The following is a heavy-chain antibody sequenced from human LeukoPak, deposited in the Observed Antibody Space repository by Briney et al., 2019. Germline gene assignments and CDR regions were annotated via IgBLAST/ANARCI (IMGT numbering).Heavy chain of an antibody. CDR2: IYYSGST. J-gene: IGHJ4*02. Sequence: PSETLSLTCTVSGDSISSYYWSWIRQPPGKGLEWIGYIYYSGSTNYNPSLKSRVTILIDTSKNQFSLKLSSVTAADTAVYYCARVAVAGYYFDYWGQGTLVTVSS. CDR1: GDSISSYY. V-gene: IGHV4-59*01. CDR3: ARVAVAGYYFDY. D-gene: IGHD6-19*01.